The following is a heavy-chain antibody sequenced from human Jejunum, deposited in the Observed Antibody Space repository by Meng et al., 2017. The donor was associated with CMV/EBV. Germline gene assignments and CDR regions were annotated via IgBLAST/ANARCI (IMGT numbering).Heavy chain of an antibody. V-gene: IGHV4-59*01. CDR2: IYNSAST. D-gene: IGHD2-2*01. CDR3: AKGSLGYCTSSSCLADS. Sequence: SKNIYYGSWIRQPPGKGLEWIGYIYNSASTNYNPSLKSRVTISVDTSRKQFSLKLTSVTAADTAVYYCAKGSLGYCTSSSCLADSWGQGTLVTVSS. J-gene: IGHJ4*02. CDR1: SKNIYY.